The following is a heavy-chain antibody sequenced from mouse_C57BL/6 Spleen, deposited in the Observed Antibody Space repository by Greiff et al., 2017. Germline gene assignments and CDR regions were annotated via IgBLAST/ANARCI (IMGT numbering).Heavy chain of an antibody. CDR2: INPGSGGT. J-gene: IGHJ2*01. V-gene: IGHV1-54*01. D-gene: IGHD1-1*01. Sequence: VQLQQSGAELVRPGTSVKVSCKASGYAFTNYLIEWVKQRPGQGLEWIGVINPGSGGTNYNEKFKGKATLTADKSSSTAYMQLSSLTSEDSAVYFCARAIITTVVEDFDYWGQGTTLTVSS. CDR1: GYAFTNYL. CDR3: ARAIITTVVEDFDY.